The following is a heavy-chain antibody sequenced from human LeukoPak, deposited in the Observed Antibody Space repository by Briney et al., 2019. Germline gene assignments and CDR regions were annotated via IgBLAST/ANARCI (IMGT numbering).Heavy chain of an antibody. CDR2: MNPNSGNT. J-gene: IGHJ6*02. D-gene: IGHD2-2*01. V-gene: IGHV1-8*01. Sequence: ASVKVSFKASGYTFTSYDINWVRQATGQGLEWMGWMNPNSGNTGYAQKFQGRVTMTRNTPISTAYMELSSLRSEDTAVYYCAGGAYCSRTSCGYYYYYYGMDVWGQGTTVTVSS. CDR1: GYTFTSYD. CDR3: AGGAYCSRTSCGYYYYYYGMDV.